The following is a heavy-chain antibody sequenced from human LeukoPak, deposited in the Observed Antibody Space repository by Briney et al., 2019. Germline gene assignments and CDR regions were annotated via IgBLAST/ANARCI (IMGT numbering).Heavy chain of an antibody. Sequence: GGSLRLSCAASGFTFSSYGMHWVRQAPGKGLEWVVAIKQDGSEKYYVDSVKGRFTISRDNAKNSLYLQMNSLRAEDTAVYYCARGGSYSWFDSWGQGTPVTVSS. CDR1: GFTFSSYG. CDR3: ARGGSYSWFDS. J-gene: IGHJ5*01. V-gene: IGHV3-7*01. CDR2: IKQDGSEK.